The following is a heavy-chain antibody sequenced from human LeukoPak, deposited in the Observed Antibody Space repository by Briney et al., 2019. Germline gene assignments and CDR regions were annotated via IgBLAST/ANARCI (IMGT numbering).Heavy chain of an antibody. CDR3: AKDLADYGDY. CDR1: GFTFSSSA. Sequence: GGSLRLSCAASGFTFSSSAMSWVRQAPGKGLEWVSAISNNGGYTYYADSVQGRFTISRDNSKSTLCLQMNSLRAEDTAVYYCAKDLADYGDYWGQGTLVTVSS. CDR2: ISNNGGYT. J-gene: IGHJ4*02. V-gene: IGHV3-23*01.